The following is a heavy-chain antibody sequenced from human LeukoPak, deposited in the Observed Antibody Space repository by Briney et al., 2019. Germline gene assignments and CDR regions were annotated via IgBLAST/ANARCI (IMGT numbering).Heavy chain of an antibody. V-gene: IGHV4-39*07. J-gene: IGHJ3*02. D-gene: IGHD3-3*01. CDR2: IYYSGST. Sequence: MPSETLSLTCTVSGGSISSSSYYWGWIRQPPGKGLEWIGSIYYSGSTYYNPSLKSRVTISVDTSKNQFSLKLSSVTAADTAVYYCARGDYDFWSGYDDAFDIWGQGTLVTVSS. CDR3: ARGDYDFWSGYDDAFDI. CDR1: GGSISSSSYY.